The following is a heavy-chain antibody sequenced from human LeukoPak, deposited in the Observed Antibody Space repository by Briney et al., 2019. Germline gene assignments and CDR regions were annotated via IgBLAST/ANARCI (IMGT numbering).Heavy chain of an antibody. CDR1: GFTFSSYS. D-gene: IGHD3-3*01. CDR2: ISSSSSYI. V-gene: IGHV3-21*01. Sequence: GGSLRLSCAASGFTFSSYSMNWVRQAPGKGLVWVSSISSSSSYIYYADSVKGRFAISRDNAKNSLYLQMNSLRAEDTAVYYCARGWYYDFWSGYPYYYYHGMDVWGQGTTVTVSS. CDR3: ARGWYYDFWSGYPYYYYHGMDV. J-gene: IGHJ6*02.